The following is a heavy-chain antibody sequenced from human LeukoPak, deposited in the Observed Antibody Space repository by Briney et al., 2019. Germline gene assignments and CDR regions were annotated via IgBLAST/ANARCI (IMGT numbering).Heavy chain of an antibody. CDR3: ARLIAAAGTGWFDP. CDR1: GYTFTSYG. V-gene: IGHV1-18*04. CDR2: IGAYNGNT. Sequence: ASVKVSCKASGYTFTSYGISWVRQAPGQGLEWMGWIGAYNGNTNYAQKLQGRVTMTTDTSTSTAYMELRSLRSDDTAVYYCARLIAAAGTGWFDPWGQGTLVTVSS. D-gene: IGHD6-13*01. J-gene: IGHJ5*02.